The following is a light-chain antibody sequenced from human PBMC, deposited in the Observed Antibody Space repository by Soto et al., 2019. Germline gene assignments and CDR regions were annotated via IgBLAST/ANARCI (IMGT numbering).Light chain of an antibody. CDR1: QGISSY. Sequence: ILLPPPPFFLSASVGGRVTITCRASQGISSYLAWYQQKPGKAPKLLISAASTLQSGVPSRFSGSGSGTEFTLTISSLQPGDFATYFCQQLNSYPLTFGGGTKVDIK. V-gene: IGKV1-9*01. CDR2: AAS. CDR3: QQLNSYPLT. J-gene: IGKJ4*01.